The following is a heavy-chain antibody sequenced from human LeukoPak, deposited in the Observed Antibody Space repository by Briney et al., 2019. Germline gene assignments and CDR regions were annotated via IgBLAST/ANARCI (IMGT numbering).Heavy chain of an antibody. Sequence: SETLSLTCTVSGGSISSHYWSWIRQPPGKGLEWIGYIYYSGSTNYNPSLKSRVTISVDTSKNQFSLKLSSVTAADTAAYYCARHPTVTTYFDYWGQGTLVTVSS. V-gene: IGHV4-59*08. CDR1: GGSISSHY. CDR2: IYYSGST. D-gene: IGHD4-17*01. J-gene: IGHJ4*02. CDR3: ARHPTVTTYFDY.